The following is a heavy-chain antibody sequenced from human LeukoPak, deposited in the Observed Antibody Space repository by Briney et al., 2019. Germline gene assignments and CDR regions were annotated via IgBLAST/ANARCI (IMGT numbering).Heavy chain of an antibody. D-gene: IGHD2-15*01. CDR3: ARDEVVVAASGAFDI. J-gene: IGHJ3*02. CDR2: IKQDGSEK. Sequence: GGSLRLSCAASGFTFSSYWMSWVRQAPGKGLEWVANIKQDGSEKYYVYSVKGRFTISRDNAKNSLYLQMNSLRAEDTAVYYCARDEVVVAASGAFDIWGQGTMVTVSS. V-gene: IGHV3-7*01. CDR1: GFTFSSYW.